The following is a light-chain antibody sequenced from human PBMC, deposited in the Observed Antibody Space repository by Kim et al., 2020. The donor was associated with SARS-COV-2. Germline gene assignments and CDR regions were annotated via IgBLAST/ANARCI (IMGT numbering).Light chain of an antibody. CDR2: RAS. Sequence: EVVMTQSPATLPVSPGERVTLSCRASQSVTTNLAWYQQKPGQAPRLLIYRASTRATGIPARFSGSGSGTEFTLTISSLQSEDFAVYYCQKYNNWPPYTFGQGTKLEI. V-gene: IGKV3-15*01. CDR1: QSVTTN. J-gene: IGKJ2*01. CDR3: QKYNNWPPYT.